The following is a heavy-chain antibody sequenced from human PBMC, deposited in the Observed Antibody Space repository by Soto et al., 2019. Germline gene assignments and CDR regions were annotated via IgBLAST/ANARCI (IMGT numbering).Heavy chain of an antibody. J-gene: IGHJ4*02. CDR2: TFDSGSS. Sequence: SSETLSLTCTVSGGSISSYFCGWIRQPPGKGLEWIGYTFDSGSSNYHPSLQSRVTISVDTSRNQFSLQLTSVTAADTAVYYCARGFPYCTSSTCYPLVDYWGQGTLVTVSS. CDR1: GGSISSYF. CDR3: ARGFPYCTSSTCYPLVDY. D-gene: IGHD2-2*01. V-gene: IGHV4-59*01.